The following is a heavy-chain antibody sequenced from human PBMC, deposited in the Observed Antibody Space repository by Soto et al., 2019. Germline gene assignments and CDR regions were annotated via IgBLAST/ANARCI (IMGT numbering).Heavy chain of an antibody. CDR1: GDTFRSFA. D-gene: IGHD1-1*01. V-gene: IGHV1-69*12. Sequence: QVQLVQSGAEVKKPGTSVKVSCKASGDTFRSFAISWVRRAPGQGLEWMGGIIPIFRTPRYAQKFQGRVTITADEFTSTAYMGLSRLISEDTAVYFCARAEDREQLGGNYYYSLDVWGQGTTVIVSS. J-gene: IGHJ6*02. CDR3: ARAEDREQLGGNYYYSLDV. CDR2: IIPIFRTP.